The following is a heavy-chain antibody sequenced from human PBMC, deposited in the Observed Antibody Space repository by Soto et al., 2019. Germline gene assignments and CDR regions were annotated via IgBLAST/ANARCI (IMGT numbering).Heavy chain of an antibody. D-gene: IGHD6-13*01. J-gene: IGHJ5*02. Sequence: EVQLVESGGGLVKPGGSLRLSCAASGFTFSSYSMNWVRQAPGKGLEWVSSISSSSSYIYYADSVKGRFTISRDNAKNSLYLQMNSLRAEDTAVYYCAIVGAAAGSPGNWFDPWGQGTLVTVSS. V-gene: IGHV3-21*01. CDR1: GFTFSSYS. CDR2: ISSSSSYI. CDR3: AIVGAAAGSPGNWFDP.